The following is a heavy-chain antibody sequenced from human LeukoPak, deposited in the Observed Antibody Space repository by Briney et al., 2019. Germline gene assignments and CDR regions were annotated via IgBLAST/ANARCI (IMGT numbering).Heavy chain of an antibody. CDR3: AREHHYDFWSGYLI. CDR1: GFTFSSYG. J-gene: IGHJ4*02. V-gene: IGHV3-33*01. D-gene: IGHD3-3*01. Sequence: GRSLRLSCAASGFTFSSYGMHWVRQAPGKGLEWVAVIWYDGSNKYYADSVKGRFTISRDNSKNTLYLQMNSPRAEDTAVYYCAREHHYDFWSGYLIWGQGTLVTVSS. CDR2: IWYDGSNK.